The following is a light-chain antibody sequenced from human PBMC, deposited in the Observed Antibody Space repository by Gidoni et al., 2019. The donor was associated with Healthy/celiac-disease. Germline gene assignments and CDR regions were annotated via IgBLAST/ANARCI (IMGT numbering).Light chain of an antibody. CDR3: QVWDSSSDPVV. CDR1: NIGSKS. J-gene: IGLJ2*01. Sequence: YVLTQPPSVSVAPGKTARITCGGNNIGSKSVHWYQPNPGQAPVLVIYYDSDRPSGIPERVSGSNSGNTASLTISRVEAGDEADYYCQVWDSSSDPVVFGGGTKLTVL. CDR2: YDS. V-gene: IGLV3-21*04.